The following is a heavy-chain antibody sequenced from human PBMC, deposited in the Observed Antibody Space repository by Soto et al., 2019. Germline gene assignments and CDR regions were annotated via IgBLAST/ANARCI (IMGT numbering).Heavy chain of an antibody. Sequence: QVQLVQSGAEVKKPGSSVKVSCKASGGTFSTYAISWVRQAPGQGLEWMGGIIPIFGTADYAQKFQGRGAITADESTSTAYMELSSLRSQDTAVYYCARHPGRPYYYYGMDVWGQGTTVTVSS. V-gene: IGHV1-69*12. D-gene: IGHD2-15*01. J-gene: IGHJ6*02. CDR3: ARHPGRPYYYYGMDV. CDR1: GGTFSTYA. CDR2: IIPIFGTA.